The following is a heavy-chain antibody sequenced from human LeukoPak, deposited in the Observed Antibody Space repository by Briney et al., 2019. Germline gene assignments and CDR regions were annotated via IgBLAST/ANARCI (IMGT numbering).Heavy chain of an antibody. CDR1: GGSISSYY. CDR2: IYYSGST. Sequence: SETLSLTCTVAGGSISSYYWSWIRQPPGKGLEWIGYIYYSGSTNYNPSLKSRVTISVDTSKNQFSLKLSSVTAADTAVYYCARHEEVLCFGELSLKFDYWGQGTLVTVSS. V-gene: IGHV4-59*08. CDR3: ARHEEVLCFGELSLKFDY. J-gene: IGHJ4*02. D-gene: IGHD3-10*01.